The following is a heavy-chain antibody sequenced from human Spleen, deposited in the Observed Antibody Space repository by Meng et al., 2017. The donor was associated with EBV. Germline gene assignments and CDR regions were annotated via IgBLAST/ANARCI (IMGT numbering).Heavy chain of an antibody. J-gene: IGHJ4*02. CDR2: INGGNGNT. Sequence: QVQLVQSGAEVKKPGASVKVSCKASGYTFTNYAIHWVRQAPGQRLEWMGWINGGNGNTKYSQKFQGRVTITRDISANTAYMELSSLRSEDTAVYYCARSLLLSFGAFDYWGQGTLVTVSS. CDR3: ARSLLLSFGAFDY. V-gene: IGHV1-3*01. D-gene: IGHD3-10*01. CDR1: GYTFTNYA.